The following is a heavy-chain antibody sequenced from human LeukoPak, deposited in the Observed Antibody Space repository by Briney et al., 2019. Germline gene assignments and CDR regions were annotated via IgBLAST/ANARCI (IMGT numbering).Heavy chain of an antibody. CDR2: IIPIFGTA. CDR1: GGTFSSYA. J-gene: IGHJ4*02. V-gene: IGHV1-69*13. Sequence: ASVKVSCKASGGTFSSYAISWVRQAPGQGLEWMGGIIPIFGTANYAQKFQGRVTITADESTSTAYMELSSLRSEDTAVYYCARAPPYYYDSSGYYGYWGQGTLVTVSS. D-gene: IGHD3-22*01. CDR3: ARAPPYYYDSSGYYGY.